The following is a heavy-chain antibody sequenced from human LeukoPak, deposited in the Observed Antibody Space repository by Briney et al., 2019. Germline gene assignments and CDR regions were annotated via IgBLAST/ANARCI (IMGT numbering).Heavy chain of an antibody. CDR1: GXTFSDYY. Sequence: AGGSLRLSCAASGXTFSDYYMSWIRQAPGKGLEWVSYISSGSSYTNYADSVKGRFTISRDNAKSALYLQMNSLRAEDTAAYYCARARGPDYWGQGTLVTVSS. CDR2: ISSGSSYT. V-gene: IGHV3-11*03. CDR3: ARARGPDY. D-gene: IGHD3-10*01. J-gene: IGHJ4*02.